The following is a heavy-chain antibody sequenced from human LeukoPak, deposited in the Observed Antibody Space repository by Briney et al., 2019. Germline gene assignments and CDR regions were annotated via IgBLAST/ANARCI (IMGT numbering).Heavy chain of an antibody. CDR3: ARSLNIDNYYYYGMDV. Sequence: GGSLRLSCAVSGFTFSSYWMHWVRQAAGKGLVWVSRMNTDGSSTHYADSVKGRFTISRDNAKNTLYLQMNSLRAEDTAVYYCARSLNIDNYYYYGMDVWGQGTTVTVSS. D-gene: IGHD1/OR15-1a*01. J-gene: IGHJ6*02. CDR1: GFTFSSYW. V-gene: IGHV3-74*01. CDR2: MNTDGSST.